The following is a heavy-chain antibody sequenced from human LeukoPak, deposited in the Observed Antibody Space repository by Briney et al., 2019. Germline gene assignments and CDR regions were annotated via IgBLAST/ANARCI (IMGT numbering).Heavy chain of an antibody. D-gene: IGHD4-23*01. J-gene: IGHJ4*02. CDR2: IYNTGTT. CDR3: AGYGGFSK. Sequence: GGSLRLSCAVSGFTVCGNHVAWVRQAPGKGLAWVSTIYNTGTTNYADSVKGRFTISRDNSKNTVYLQMNSLRAEDMAIYYCAGYGGFSKWGQGTHVTVSS. CDR1: GFTVCGNH. V-gene: IGHV3-53*01.